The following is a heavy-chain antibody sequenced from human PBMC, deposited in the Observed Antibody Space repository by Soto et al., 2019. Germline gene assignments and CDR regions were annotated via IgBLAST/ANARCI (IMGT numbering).Heavy chain of an antibody. CDR1: GGSISSSSYY. V-gene: IGHV4-39*01. CDR3: ARNWGSHMIVVVTPRWFDP. CDR2: IYYSGST. Sequence: XATLSLTCTVSGGSISSSSYYWGWIRQPPGKGLEWIGSIYYSGSTYYNPSLKSRVTISVDTSKNQFSLKLSSVTAADTAVYYCARNWGSHMIVVVTPRWFDPWGQGTLVTVSS. J-gene: IGHJ5*02. D-gene: IGHD3-22*01.